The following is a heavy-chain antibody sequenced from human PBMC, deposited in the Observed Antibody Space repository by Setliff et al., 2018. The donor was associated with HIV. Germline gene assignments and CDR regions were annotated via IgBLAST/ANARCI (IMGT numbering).Heavy chain of an antibody. J-gene: IGHJ4*02. CDR2: ISWNSGSI. Sequence: SLKISCAASGFTFDDYAMHWVRQAPGKGLEWVSGISWNSGSIGYADSVKGRFTISRDNSKNTLYLQMNSLRAEDTAVYYCAKSGRAQWLVPYHFDYWGQGTLVTVSS. CDR3: AKSGRAQWLVPYHFDY. V-gene: IGHV3-9*01. D-gene: IGHD6-19*01. CDR1: GFTFDDYA.